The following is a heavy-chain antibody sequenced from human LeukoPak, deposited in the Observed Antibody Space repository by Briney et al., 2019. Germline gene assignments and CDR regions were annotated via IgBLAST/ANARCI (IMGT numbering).Heavy chain of an antibody. V-gene: IGHV4-4*07. J-gene: IGHJ4*02. CDR2: IYTSGST. D-gene: IGHD5-18*01. CDR3: ARGRKYTSGYRVTELGSGYSDY. CDR1: GGSISTYY. Sequence: SETLSLTCTVSGGSISTYYWSWIRQPAGKVLECFGHIYTSGSTNYNPSLKSRVSMSVDTSKNQFSLKLSSVTAADTAVYYCARGRKYTSGYRVTELGSGYSDYWGQGTLVTVSS.